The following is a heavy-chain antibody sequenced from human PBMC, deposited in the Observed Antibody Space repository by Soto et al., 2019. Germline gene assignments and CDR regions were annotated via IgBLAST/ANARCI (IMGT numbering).Heavy chain of an antibody. J-gene: IGHJ6*02. CDR1: GFTFSSYG. V-gene: IGHV3-33*01. Sequence: QVQLVESGGGVVQPGRSLRLSCAASGFTFSSYGMHWVHQAPGKGLEWVAVIWYDGSNKYYADSVKGRFTISRDNSKNTLYLQMNSLRAEDTAVYYCARGMATTGTEYYYYGMDVWGQGTTVTVSS. D-gene: IGHD5-12*01. CDR3: ARGMATTGTEYYYYGMDV. CDR2: IWYDGSNK.